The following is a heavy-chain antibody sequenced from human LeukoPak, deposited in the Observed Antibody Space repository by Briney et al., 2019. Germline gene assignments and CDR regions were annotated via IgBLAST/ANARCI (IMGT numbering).Heavy chain of an antibody. CDR1: GFTFSSYA. V-gene: IGHV3-33*08. CDR2: IWYDGSNK. J-gene: IGHJ4*02. Sequence: GGSLRLSCAASGFTFSSYAMSWVRQAPGKGLEWVAVIWYDGSNKYYADSVKGRFTISRDNSKNTLYLQMNSLRAEDTAVYYCATLAAAGDFDYWGQGTLVTVSS. CDR3: ATLAAAGDFDY. D-gene: IGHD6-13*01.